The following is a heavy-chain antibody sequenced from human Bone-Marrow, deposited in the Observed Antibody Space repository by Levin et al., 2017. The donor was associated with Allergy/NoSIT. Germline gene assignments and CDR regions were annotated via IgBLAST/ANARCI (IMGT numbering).Heavy chain of an antibody. CDR1: GFTFTRYS. CDR3: ARDIGEWELLLSAFDI. Sequence: GGSLRLSCVASGFTFTRYSMHWVRQAPGKGLEWVAVISFDGKNKYYRDSVKGRFTISRDNSKNTLYLQMKSLRAEDTALYYCARDIGEWELLLSAFDIWGQGTMVTVSS. J-gene: IGHJ3*02. CDR2: ISFDGKNK. D-gene: IGHD1-26*01. V-gene: IGHV3-30*04.